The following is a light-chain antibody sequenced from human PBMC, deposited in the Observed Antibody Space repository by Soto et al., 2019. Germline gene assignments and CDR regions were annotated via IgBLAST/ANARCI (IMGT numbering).Light chain of an antibody. CDR2: GAS. J-gene: IGKJ2*01. V-gene: IGKV3-20*01. CDR1: QSVSSRN. Sequence: EIVLTQSPGTVSLYPGERATLSCRASQSVSSRNLAWYRQKPGQAPSLLIFGASNRATGIPDRFSGSGSGTDFTLTISRLEPEDCAVYYCLRYGDSPPAYTFGQGTKLEMK. CDR3: LRYGDSPPAYT.